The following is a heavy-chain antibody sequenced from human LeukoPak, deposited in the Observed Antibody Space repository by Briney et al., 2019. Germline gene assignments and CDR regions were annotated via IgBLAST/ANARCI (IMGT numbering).Heavy chain of an antibody. CDR3: ARDRASTYYYGSGSNLDY. V-gene: IGHV3-7*01. CDR1: GFTFSSYW. D-gene: IGHD3-10*01. J-gene: IGHJ4*02. CDR2: IKQDGSEK. Sequence: PGGSLRLSCAASGFTFSSYWMSRVRQAPGKGLEWVANIKQDGSEKYYVDSVKGRFTISRDNAKNSLYLQMNSLRAEDTAVYYCARDRASTYYYGSGSNLDYWGQGTLVTVSS.